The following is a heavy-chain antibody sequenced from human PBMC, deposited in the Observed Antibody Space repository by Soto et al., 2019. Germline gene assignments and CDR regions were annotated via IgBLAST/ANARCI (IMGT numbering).Heavy chain of an antibody. J-gene: IGHJ4*02. V-gene: IGHV4-39*01. CDR2: IFYTGST. CDR1: GGSISSSTYY. CDR3: ASRPITVAGTPFDY. Sequence: PSETLSLTCTVSGGSISSSTYYWGCIRQPPGKGLEWIATIFYTGSTYYNPSLKSRVTISVDTSKNQFSLKLSSVTAADTAVYYCASRPITVAGTPFDYWGQGTLVTVSS. D-gene: IGHD6-19*01.